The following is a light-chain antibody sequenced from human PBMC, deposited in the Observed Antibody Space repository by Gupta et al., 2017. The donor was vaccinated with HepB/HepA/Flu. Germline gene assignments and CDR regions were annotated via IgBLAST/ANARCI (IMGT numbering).Light chain of an antibody. CDR3: QQYLTFPLT. Sequence: DIQMTQSPSTLSAPVGDRVTITCRASQSISSWLAWYQQKPGKAPKFLIYKASNLESGVPSRFSGSGSGTEFTLTISGLQPDDFAIYYCQQYLTFPLTFGGGTKVEIK. CDR2: KAS. CDR1: QSISSW. V-gene: IGKV1-5*03. J-gene: IGKJ4*01.